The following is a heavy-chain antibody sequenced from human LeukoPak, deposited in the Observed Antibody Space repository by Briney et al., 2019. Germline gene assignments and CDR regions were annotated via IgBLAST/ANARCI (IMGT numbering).Heavy chain of an antibody. V-gene: IGHV3-11*04. Sequence: PGGSLRLSCAASGFTFSDYYMSWIRQAPGKGLEWVSYISSSGSTIYYADSVKGRFTISRDNAKNSLYLQMNSLRAEDTAVYYCARDLEPGGYYYDSSGYYLDWGQGTLVTVSS. CDR3: ARDLEPGGYYYDSSGYYLD. D-gene: IGHD3-22*01. J-gene: IGHJ4*02. CDR2: ISSSGSTI. CDR1: GFTFSDYY.